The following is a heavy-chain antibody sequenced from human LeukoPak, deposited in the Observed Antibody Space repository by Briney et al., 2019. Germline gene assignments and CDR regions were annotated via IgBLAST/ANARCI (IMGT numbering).Heavy chain of an antibody. V-gene: IGHV3-33*01. Sequence: GGSLRLSCAASGFTFSSHGMHWVRQAPGKGLEWVAVIWYVGSNKYYADSVKGRFTISRDNSKNTLYLQMNSLRAEDTAMYYCARDSAGNDYWGQGTLVTVSS. J-gene: IGHJ4*02. CDR1: GFTFSSHG. CDR2: IWYVGSNK. D-gene: IGHD6-13*01. CDR3: ARDSAGNDY.